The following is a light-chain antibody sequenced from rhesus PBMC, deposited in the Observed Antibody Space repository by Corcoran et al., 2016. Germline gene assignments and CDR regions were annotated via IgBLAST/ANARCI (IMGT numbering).Light chain of an antibody. CDR1: SSDIGGYNG. V-gene: IGLV2-38*01. J-gene: IGLJ1*01. CDR2: EVS. CDR3: GSYRSGSTYI. Sequence: SAPTQPPSVSKSLGQSVTISCTGTSSDIGGYNGVSWYQQHPGTAPRLLIYEVSKRPSGVSDRFSGSKSGNTASLTISGLQAEDEADYYCGSYRSGSTYIFGAGTRLTVL.